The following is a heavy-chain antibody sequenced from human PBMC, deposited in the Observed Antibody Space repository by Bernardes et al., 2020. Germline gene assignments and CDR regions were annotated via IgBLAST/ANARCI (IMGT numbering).Heavy chain of an antibody. CDR2: IYWDDDK. Sequence: SDPTLVKPTQTLTLTCTFSGFSLNTSGVGVGWIRQPPGKALEWLALIYWDDDKRYSPSLKNRLTIIKDTSKNQVVLTMTNMDPVDTATYFCAHRFYSSSPWYFDLWGRGTLVTVSS. D-gene: IGHD6-13*01. J-gene: IGHJ2*01. CDR3: AHRFYSSSPWYFDL. V-gene: IGHV2-5*02. CDR1: GFSLNTSGVG.